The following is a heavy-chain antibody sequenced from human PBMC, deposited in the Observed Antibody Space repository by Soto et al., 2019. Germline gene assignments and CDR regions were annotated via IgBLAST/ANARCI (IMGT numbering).Heavy chain of an antibody. J-gene: IGHJ4*02. D-gene: IGHD2-8*01. CDR3: ARAGDCTNGVCPFDY. CDR1: GGTFSSYA. Sequence: SVKVSCKXSGGTFSSYAISWVRQAPGQGLEWMGGIIPIFGTANYAQKFQGRVTITADESTSTAYMELSSLRSEDTAVYYCARAGDCTNGVCPFDYWGQGTLVTVSS. V-gene: IGHV1-69*13. CDR2: IIPIFGTA.